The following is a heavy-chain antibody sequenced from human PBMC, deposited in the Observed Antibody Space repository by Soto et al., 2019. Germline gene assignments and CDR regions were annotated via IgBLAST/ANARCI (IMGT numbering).Heavy chain of an antibody. Sequence: GGSLRLSCAASGFTFSSYAMHWVRQAPGKGLEWVAVISYDGSNKYYADSVKGRFTISRDNSKNTLYLQMNSLRAEDTAVYYCARVRGGGSSTSLLGCMDVWGQGTTVTVSS. J-gene: IGHJ6*02. V-gene: IGHV3-30-3*01. CDR1: GFTFSSYA. D-gene: IGHD2-2*01. CDR2: ISYDGSNK. CDR3: ARVRGGGSSTSLLGCMDV.